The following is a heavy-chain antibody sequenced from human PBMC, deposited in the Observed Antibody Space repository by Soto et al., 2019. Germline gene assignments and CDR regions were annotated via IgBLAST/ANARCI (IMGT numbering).Heavy chain of an antibody. Sequence: QVHLVQSGAEVKKPGASVKVSCKASGYTFTSYGITWVRQAPGQGLEWMGWISAHNGNTDYAQKLQGRVIVTRDTXXXXXXXXXXXXXXXAXAVYYCARGRYGDYWGQGALVTVSS. D-gene: IGHD3-10*01. J-gene: IGHJ4*02. CDR1: GYTFTSYG. V-gene: IGHV1-18*01. CDR2: ISAHNGNT. CDR3: ARGRYGDY.